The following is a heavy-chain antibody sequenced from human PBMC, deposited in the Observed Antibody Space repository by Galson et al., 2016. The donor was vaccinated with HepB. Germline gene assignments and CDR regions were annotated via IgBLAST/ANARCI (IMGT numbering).Heavy chain of an antibody. V-gene: IGHV3-66*01. CDR3: AGRGASSSSWYSDYQYGMDV. CDR2: IYSSGTT. CDR1: GFTVSSTY. D-gene: IGHD6-13*01. J-gene: IGHJ6*02. Sequence: SLRLSCAASGFTVSSTYMSRVRQAPGKGLEWVSIIYSSGTTYQADSVKGRFTISRDNSNNTLYLQMNSLRHEDTAVYYCAGRGASSSSWYSDYQYGMDVWGQGTTVTVSS.